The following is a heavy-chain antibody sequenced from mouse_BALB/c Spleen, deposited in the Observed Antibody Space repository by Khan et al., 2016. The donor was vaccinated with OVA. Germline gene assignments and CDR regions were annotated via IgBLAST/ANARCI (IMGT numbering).Heavy chain of an antibody. D-gene: IGHD1-1*01. Sequence: VRLQQSGPELVKPGASVKIPCKASGYTFNDYNMDWVKQSHGKSPEWIGGINPNNAYTTYNQKFKGKATLTVDKSSSTAYMELRSLTSEDTAVYYCARGGNYYGSSSWFAHWGQGTLVPVSA. CDR1: GYTFNDYN. J-gene: IGHJ3*01. CDR2: INPNNAYT. V-gene: IGHV1-18*01. CDR3: ARGGNYYGSSSWFAH.